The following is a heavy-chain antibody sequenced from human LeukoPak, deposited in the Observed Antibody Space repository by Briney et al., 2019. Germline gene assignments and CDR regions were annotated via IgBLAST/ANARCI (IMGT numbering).Heavy chain of an antibody. J-gene: IGHJ4*02. CDR2: ISGSGSGGST. CDR1: GFTFSSSA. Sequence: GGSLRLSCAASGFTFSSSAMSWVRQAPGKGLEWVSSISGSGSGGSTYYADSVKGRFTISRDNSKNTLYLQMNSLRAEDTAVYYCAKRDYDILTGYWFDYWGQGTLVTVSS. V-gene: IGHV3-23*01. CDR3: AKRDYDILTGYWFDY. D-gene: IGHD3-9*01.